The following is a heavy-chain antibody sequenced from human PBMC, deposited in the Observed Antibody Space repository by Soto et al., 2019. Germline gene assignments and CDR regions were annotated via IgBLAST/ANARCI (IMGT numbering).Heavy chain of an antibody. Sequence: PSETLSLTCTVSGGSISSSSYYWGWIRQPPGKGLEWIGSIHYSGSTYYNPSLKSRVTISVDTSKNQFSLKLSSVTAADTAVYYCARRTYYDSSGYYRPRYYFDYWGQGTLVTVSS. D-gene: IGHD3-22*01. CDR3: ARRTYYDSSGYYRPRYYFDY. J-gene: IGHJ4*02. V-gene: IGHV4-39*01. CDR1: GGSISSSSYY. CDR2: IHYSGST.